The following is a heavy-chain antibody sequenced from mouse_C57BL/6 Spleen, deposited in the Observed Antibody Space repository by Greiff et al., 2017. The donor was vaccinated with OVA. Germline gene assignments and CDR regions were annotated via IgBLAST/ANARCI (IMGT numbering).Heavy chain of an antibody. CDR1: GYAFSSSW. CDR3: AKRVDY. Sequence: VQRVESGPELVKPGASVKISCKASGYAFSSSWMNWVKQRPGKGLEWIGRIYPGDGDTNYNGKFKGKATLTADKSSSTAYMQLSSLTSEDSAVYFCAKRVDYWGQGTTLTVSS. J-gene: IGHJ2*01. V-gene: IGHV1-82*01. CDR2: IYPGDGDT.